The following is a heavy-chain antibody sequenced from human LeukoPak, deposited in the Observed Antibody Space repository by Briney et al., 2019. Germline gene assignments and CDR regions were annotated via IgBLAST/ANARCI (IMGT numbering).Heavy chain of an antibody. J-gene: IGHJ4*02. CDR1: GDSIRSNNYY. V-gene: IGHV4-39*07. Sequence: PSETLSLTCTVSGDSIRSNNYYWGWIRQPPGKGLEWIGEINHSGSTNYNPSLKSRVTISVDTSKNQFSLKLSSVTAADTAVYYCAREHTAMDYFDYWGQGTLVTVSS. CDR2: INHSGST. CDR3: AREHTAMDYFDY. D-gene: IGHD5-18*01.